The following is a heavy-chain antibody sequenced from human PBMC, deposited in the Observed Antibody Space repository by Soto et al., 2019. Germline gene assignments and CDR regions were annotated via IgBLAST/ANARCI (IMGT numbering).Heavy chain of an antibody. CDR1: GLTFSSYA. Sequence: QTGGSLRPSCAASGLTFSSYAMTWVRQDPGKGRKWVSTITDRSHRTYYADSVKGRFTISRDNSNNTLYLQMNSLRVEDTAVYYCASFAVATPYDYWGQGTPVTVS. CDR2: ITDRSHRT. J-gene: IGHJ4*02. V-gene: IGHV3-23*01. CDR3: ASFAVATPYDY. D-gene: IGHD5-12*01.